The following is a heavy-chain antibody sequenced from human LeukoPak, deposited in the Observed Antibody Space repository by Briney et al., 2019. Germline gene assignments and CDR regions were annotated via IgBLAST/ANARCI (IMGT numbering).Heavy chain of an antibody. Sequence: PGGSLRLSCGASGFTFSNYAMHWVRQAPGKGLEWVSAISGSGGSTYYADSVKGRFTISRDDSKNTLYLQMNSLRAEDTAVYYCAKDAILYYYDSSGTFDYWGQGTLVTVSS. D-gene: IGHD3-22*01. CDR2: ISGSGGST. CDR1: GFTFSNYA. CDR3: AKDAILYYYDSSGTFDY. J-gene: IGHJ4*02. V-gene: IGHV3-23*01.